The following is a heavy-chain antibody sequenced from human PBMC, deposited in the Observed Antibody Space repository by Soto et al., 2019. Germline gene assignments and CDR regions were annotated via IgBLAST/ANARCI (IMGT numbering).Heavy chain of an antibody. CDR3: ARLYNWFDP. CDR2: IYYSGST. J-gene: IGHJ5*02. Sequence: PSXTMSLTCTVSGGTISSYYWSWIRQPPGKGLEWIGHIYYSGSTNYNPSLKSRVTISVDTSKTQFSLKLSSVTAADTAVYYFARLYNWFDPWGQGTLVTVSS. V-gene: IGHV4-59*08. CDR1: GGTISSYY.